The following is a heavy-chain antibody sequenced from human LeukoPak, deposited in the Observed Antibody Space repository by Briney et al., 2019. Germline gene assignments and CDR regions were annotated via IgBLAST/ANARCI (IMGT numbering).Heavy chain of an antibody. Sequence: GGSLRLSCTASGFTFGDYAMSWFRQAPGKGLEWVGFIRSKAYGGTTEYAASVKGRFTISRDDSKSIAYLQMNSLKTEDTAVYYCTRWMATNGRDYWGQGTLVTVSS. V-gene: IGHV3-49*03. D-gene: IGHD5-24*01. CDR3: TRWMATNGRDY. CDR1: GFTFGDYA. CDR2: IRSKAYGGTT. J-gene: IGHJ4*02.